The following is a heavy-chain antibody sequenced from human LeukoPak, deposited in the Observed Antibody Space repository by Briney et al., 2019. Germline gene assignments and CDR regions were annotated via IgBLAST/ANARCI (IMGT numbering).Heavy chain of an antibody. V-gene: IGHV3-66*01. CDR3: AREATTVYDAFDI. J-gene: IGHJ3*02. Sequence: GGSLRLSCGASGFTVSSNYMSWVRQAPGKGLEWVSVIYSGGSTYYADSVKGRFTISRDNSKNTLYPQMNSLRAEDTAVYYCAREATTVYDAFDIWGQGTMVTVSS. D-gene: IGHD4-17*01. CDR1: GFTVSSNY. CDR2: IYSGGST.